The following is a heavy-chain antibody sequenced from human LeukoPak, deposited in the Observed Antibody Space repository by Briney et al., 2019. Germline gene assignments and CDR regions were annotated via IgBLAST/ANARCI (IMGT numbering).Heavy chain of an antibody. CDR3: ARDSPTFDI. Sequence: GGSLRLSCAASGFTFTSSGMTWVRQAPGKGLEWVSTISNSGGSTHYADSVKGRFTISRDNSKNTLYLQMNSLRVEDTAIYYCARDSPTFDIWGQGTMVTVSS. J-gene: IGHJ3*02. CDR1: GFTFTSSG. CDR2: ISNSGGST. V-gene: IGHV3-23*01.